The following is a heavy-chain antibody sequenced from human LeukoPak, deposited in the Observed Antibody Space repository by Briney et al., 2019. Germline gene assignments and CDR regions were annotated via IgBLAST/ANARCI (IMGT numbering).Heavy chain of an antibody. CDR1: GGSISSSIYY. V-gene: IGHV4-39*07. CDR3: ARVPSDSSGYYSYFDY. D-gene: IGHD3-22*01. J-gene: IGHJ4*02. Sequence: SETLSLTCTVSGGSISSSIYYWGWIRQPPGKGLEWIGSIYYSGTTYYNMSLKSRVTISVDTSKNQFSLKLSSVTAADTAVYYCARVPSDSSGYYSYFDYWGQGTLVTVSS. CDR2: IYYSGTT.